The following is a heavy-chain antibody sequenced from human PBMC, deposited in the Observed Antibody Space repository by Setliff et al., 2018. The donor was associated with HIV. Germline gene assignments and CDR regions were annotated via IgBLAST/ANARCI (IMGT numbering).Heavy chain of an antibody. CDR2: IYKSGTT. CDR3: ARGPARAVARPGWLDP. CDR1: GGSITSYH. V-gene: IGHV4-4*08. D-gene: IGHD6-19*01. Sequence: PSETLSLTCSVSGGSITSYHWSWIRQSPGKGLEWIGYIYKSGTTNYKSSLKSRVTISADPSKNQFSLKLSSVTAADTAVYYCARGPARAVARPGWLDPWGQGTLVTVSS. J-gene: IGHJ5*02.